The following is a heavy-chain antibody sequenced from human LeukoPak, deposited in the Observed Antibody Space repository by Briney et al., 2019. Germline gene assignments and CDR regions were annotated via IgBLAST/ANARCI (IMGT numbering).Heavy chain of an antibody. J-gene: IGHJ6*02. Sequence: PSETLSLTCAVYGGSFSGYYWSWIRQPPGKGLEWIGEISHSGSTNYNPSLKSRVTISVDTSKNQFSLRLSSVTAADTAVYYCARAPVRFLEWLLSYYYYGMDVWGQGTTVTVSS. V-gene: IGHV4-34*01. CDR2: ISHSGST. CDR1: GGSFSGYY. CDR3: ARAPVRFLEWLLSYYYYGMDV. D-gene: IGHD3-3*01.